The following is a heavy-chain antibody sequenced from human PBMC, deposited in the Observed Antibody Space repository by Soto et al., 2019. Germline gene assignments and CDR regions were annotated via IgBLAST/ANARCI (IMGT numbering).Heavy chain of an antibody. CDR3: ARTDYGNNWFDP. J-gene: IGHJ5*02. D-gene: IGHD4-17*01. CDR1: GYTFTNYG. Sequence: ASVKVSCKASGYTFTNYGISWVRQAPGQGLEWMGWINVYNGNTKYAQKVQGRVTMTTDTSTSTAYMELSSLRSEDTAIYYCARTDYGNNWFDPWGQGTPVTVSS. CDR2: INVYNGNT. V-gene: IGHV1-18*01.